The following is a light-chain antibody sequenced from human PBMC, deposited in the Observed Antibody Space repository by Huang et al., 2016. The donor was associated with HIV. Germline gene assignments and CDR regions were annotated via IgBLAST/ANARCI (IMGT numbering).Light chain of an antibody. CDR2: GAS. Sequence: IVMTQSPATLSVSPGERATLSCRASQSVSSNLAWYQQKPGQAPRLLIYGASTRATGITDRLSGSGTGTEFTLTISSLQSEDFAVYYCQQYNNWPPATFGPGTKVDIK. CDR1: QSVSSN. CDR3: QQYNNWPPAT. V-gene: IGKV3-15*01. J-gene: IGKJ3*01.